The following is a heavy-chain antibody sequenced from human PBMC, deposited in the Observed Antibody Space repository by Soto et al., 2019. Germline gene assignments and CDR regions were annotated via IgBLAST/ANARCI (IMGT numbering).Heavy chain of an antibody. V-gene: IGHV1-69*12. D-gene: IGHD6-6*01. CDR3: ACPRSSYYYYGMDV. J-gene: IGHJ6*02. CDR1: GGTFSSYA. Sequence: QVQLVQSGAEVKKPGSSVKVSCKASGGTFSSYAISWVRQAPGQGLEWMGGIIPIFGTANYAQKFQGRVTITADESTSTVYMERSSLRSEDTAVYYCACPRSSYYYYGMDVWGQGATVTVSS. CDR2: IIPIFGTA.